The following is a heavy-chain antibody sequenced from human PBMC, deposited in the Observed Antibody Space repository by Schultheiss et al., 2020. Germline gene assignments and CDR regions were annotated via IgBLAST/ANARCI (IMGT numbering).Heavy chain of an antibody. V-gene: IGHV4-59*04. CDR1: GGSISSYY. J-gene: IGHJ3*02. CDR3: ARVDAMEGGHAFDI. CDR2: IYYSGST. D-gene: IGHD2-8*01. Sequence: SETLSLTCTVSGGSISSYYWSWIRQPPGKGLEWIGYIYYSGSTYYNPSLKSRVTMSVDTSKNQFSLNLRSVTAADTAVYYCARVDAMEGGHAFDIWGQGTMVTVS.